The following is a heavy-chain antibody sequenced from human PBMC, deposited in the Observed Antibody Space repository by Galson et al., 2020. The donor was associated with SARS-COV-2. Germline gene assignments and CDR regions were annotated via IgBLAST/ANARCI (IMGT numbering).Heavy chain of an antibody. D-gene: IGHD3-3*01. CDR1: GYTFTSYY. CDR3: ARDYYDFWSGYFNYYYYGMDV. CDR2: INPSGGST. V-gene: IGHV1-46*01. J-gene: IGHJ6*02. Sequence: ASVKVSCKASGYTFTSYYMHWVRQAPGQGLEWMGIINPSGGSTSYAQKFQGRVTMTRDTSTSTVYMELSSLRSEDTAVYYCARDYYDFWSGYFNYYYYGMDVWGQGTTVTVSS.